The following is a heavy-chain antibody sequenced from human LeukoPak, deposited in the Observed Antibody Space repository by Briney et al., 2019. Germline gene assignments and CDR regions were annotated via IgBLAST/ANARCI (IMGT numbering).Heavy chain of an antibody. CDR1: GSSFTSYY. CDR3: ARGTTDAY. D-gene: IGHD1-1*01. Sequence: ASVKVPCKASGSSFTSYYIDWVRQAPGQGLEWMGVINPSGGSTRYAQKFQGRVTMTGDPSTRTVYMELSSLTSDDTAVYYCARGTTDAYWGQGTPVTVSS. J-gene: IGHJ4*02. V-gene: IGHV1-46*01. CDR2: INPSGGST.